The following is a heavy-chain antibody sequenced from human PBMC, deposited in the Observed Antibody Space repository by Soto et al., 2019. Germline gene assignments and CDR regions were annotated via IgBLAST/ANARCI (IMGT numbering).Heavy chain of an antibody. J-gene: IGHJ4*02. D-gene: IGHD3-10*01. V-gene: IGHV3-23*01. CDR1: GFTFSSYA. Sequence: EVQLLESGGGLVQPGGSLRLSCAASGFTFSSYAMSWVRQAPGKGLEWVSVISGSGDSTYYADSVKGRFTISRDNSKNPLYLQMNSLGAEDTAVYYCAKRGSGSYFDYWGQGSLVTVSS. CDR3: AKRGSGSYFDY. CDR2: ISGSGDST.